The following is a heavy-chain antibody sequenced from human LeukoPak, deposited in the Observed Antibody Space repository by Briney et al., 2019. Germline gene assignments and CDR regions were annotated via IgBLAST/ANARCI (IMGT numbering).Heavy chain of an antibody. J-gene: IGHJ4*02. CDR2: IYYSGST. Sequence: PSETLSLTCTVSGGSISSSSYYWGWIRQPPGKGLEWIGSIYYSGSTYYNPSLKSRVTISVDTSKNQFSLKLSSVTAADTAVYYCASLYSRAYFDYWGQGTLVTVSS. V-gene: IGHV4-39*01. CDR1: GGSISSSSYY. D-gene: IGHD6-13*01. CDR3: ASLYSRAYFDY.